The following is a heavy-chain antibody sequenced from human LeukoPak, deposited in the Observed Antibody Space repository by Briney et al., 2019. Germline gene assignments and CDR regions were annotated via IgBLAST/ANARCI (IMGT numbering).Heavy chain of an antibody. J-gene: IGHJ6*02. D-gene: IGHD2-2*01. CDR1: GYTFTSYG. CDR2: ISAYNGNT. V-gene: IGHV1-18*01. Sequence: ASVKVSCKASGYTFTSYGISWVRQAPGQGLEWMGWISAYNGNTNYAQKLQGRVTMTTDTSTSTAYMELRSLRSDETAVYYCARDLYCSSTSCYSYYYYGMDVWGQGTTVTVSS. CDR3: ARDLYCSSTSCYSYYYYGMDV.